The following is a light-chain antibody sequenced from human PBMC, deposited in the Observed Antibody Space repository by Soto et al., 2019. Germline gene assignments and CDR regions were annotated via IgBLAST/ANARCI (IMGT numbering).Light chain of an antibody. CDR3: QSYDSSLSGYV. Sequence: QSVLTQPPSVSGAPGQKVTISCTGSSSNIGAGYDVNWYHQLPGTAPKLLIHGNSKRPSGVPDRFSGSKSGTSASLAITGLQAEDEADYFCQSYDSSLSGYVFGTGTKVTVL. CDR1: SSNIGAGYD. CDR2: GNS. J-gene: IGLJ1*01. V-gene: IGLV1-40*01.